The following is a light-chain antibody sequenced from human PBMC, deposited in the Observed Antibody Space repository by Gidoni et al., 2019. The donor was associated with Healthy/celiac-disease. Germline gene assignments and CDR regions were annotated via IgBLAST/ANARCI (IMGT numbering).Light chain of an antibody. Sequence: DIVLPQSPGTLSLSPGERATLSCRASQSVSSSYLAWYQQKPGQAPRLLLYGASSRATGIPDRFSGSGSGTDFTLTISRLEPEDFAVYYCQQYGSSPLTFGGGTKVEIK. CDR3: QQYGSSPLT. CDR1: QSVSSSY. V-gene: IGKV3-20*01. CDR2: GAS. J-gene: IGKJ4*01.